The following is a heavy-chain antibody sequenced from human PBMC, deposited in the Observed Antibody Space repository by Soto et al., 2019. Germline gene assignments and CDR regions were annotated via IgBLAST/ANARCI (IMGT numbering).Heavy chain of an antibody. CDR1: GFTFSSYW. J-gene: IGHJ1*01. D-gene: IGHD6-19*01. CDR3: ASACEMYSSGCKYFQH. V-gene: IGHV3-7*01. Sequence: EVQLVESGGGLVQPGGSLRLSCAASGFTFSSYWMSWVRQAPGKGLEWVANIKQDGSEKYYVDSVKGRFTISRDNAKNSLYLQMSSLRAEDTAVYYCASACEMYSSGCKYFQHWGQGTLVTVSS. CDR2: IKQDGSEK.